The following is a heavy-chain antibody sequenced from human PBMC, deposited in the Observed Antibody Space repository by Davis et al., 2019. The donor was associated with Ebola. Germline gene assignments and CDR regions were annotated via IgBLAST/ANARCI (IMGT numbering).Heavy chain of an antibody. CDR1: GGSFSGYY. V-gene: IGHV4-34*01. CDR3: ARGPIYSSSSGGLGY. Sequence: SETLSLTCAVYGGSFSGYYWSWIRQPPGKGLEWIGEINHSGSINYNPSLKSRVTISVDTSKNQFSLKLSSVTAADTAVYYCARGPIYSSSSGGLGYWGQGTLVTVSS. J-gene: IGHJ4*02. CDR2: INHSGSI. D-gene: IGHD6-6*01.